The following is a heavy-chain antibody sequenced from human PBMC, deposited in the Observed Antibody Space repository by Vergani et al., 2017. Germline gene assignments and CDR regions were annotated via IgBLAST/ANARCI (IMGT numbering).Heavy chain of an antibody. CDR2: IIPIFGTA. V-gene: IGHV1-69*01. CDR3: ARDRLERGTGYFDL. CDR1: GGTFSSYA. J-gene: IGHJ2*01. D-gene: IGHD1-1*01. Sequence: QVQLVQSGAEVKKPGSSVKVSCKASGGTFSSYAISWVRQAPGQGHEWMGGIIPIFGTANYAQKFQGRVTITADESTSTADMGLSSLSSDDTAVYYCARDRLERGTGYFDLWGRGTLVTVSS.